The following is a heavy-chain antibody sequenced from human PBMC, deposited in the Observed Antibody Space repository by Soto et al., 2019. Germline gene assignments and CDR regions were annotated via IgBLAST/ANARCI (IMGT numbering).Heavy chain of an antibody. J-gene: IGHJ4*02. CDR2: IYSGGST. CDR1: GFTFSSPW. Sequence: EVQLVESGGGLVQPGGSLRLSCATSGFTFSSPWMHWVRQAPGKGLEWVSVIYSGGSTYYADSVKGRFTISRDNSKNTLYLQMNSLRAEDTAVYYCARDFYYYGSGTMGGYFDYWGQGTLVTVSS. CDR3: ARDFYYYGSGTMGGYFDY. D-gene: IGHD3-10*01. V-gene: IGHV3-66*01.